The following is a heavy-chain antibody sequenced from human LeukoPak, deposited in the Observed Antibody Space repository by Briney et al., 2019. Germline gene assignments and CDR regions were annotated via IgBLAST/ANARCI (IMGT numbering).Heavy chain of an antibody. CDR2: ISGSGGST. V-gene: IGHV3-23*01. J-gene: IGHJ4*02. CDR1: GFTFSSYA. CDR3: AIGLGYCSGGSCYS. D-gene: IGHD2-15*01. Sequence: PSGGSLRLSCAASGFTFSSYAMSWVRQAPGKGLEWVSAISGSGGSTYYADSVKGRFTISRDNSKNTLYLQMNSLRAEDTAVYHCAIGLGYCSGGSCYSWGQGTLVTVSS.